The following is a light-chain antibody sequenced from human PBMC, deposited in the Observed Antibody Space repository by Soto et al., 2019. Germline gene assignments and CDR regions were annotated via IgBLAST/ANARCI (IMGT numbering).Light chain of an antibody. J-gene: IGKJ4*01. V-gene: IGKV3D-15*01. CDR1: QSVISY. CDR2: DAS. Sequence: EIVLTQSPATLSLSPGKRTTLSCRASQSVISYLAWYQQKPGQAPRLLIYDASNRATDIQARFSGSGSGTEFNLTISSLQSEDFAVYFCQHYDDWLRLTYGGGTKVDI. CDR3: QHYDDWLRLT.